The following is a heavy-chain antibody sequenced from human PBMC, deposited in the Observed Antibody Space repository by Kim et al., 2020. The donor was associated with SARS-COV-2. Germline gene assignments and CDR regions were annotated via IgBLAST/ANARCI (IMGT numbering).Heavy chain of an antibody. CDR3: ARGGYSGYDRSPIDY. D-gene: IGHD5-12*01. V-gene: IGHV5-51*01. J-gene: IGHJ4*02. Sequence: PSFQGQVTISADKSISTAYLQWSSLRASDTAMYYCARGGYSGYDRSPIDYWGQGTLVTVSS.